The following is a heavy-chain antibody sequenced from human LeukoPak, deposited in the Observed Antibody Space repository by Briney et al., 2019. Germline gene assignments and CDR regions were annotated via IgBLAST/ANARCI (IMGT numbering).Heavy chain of an antibody. CDR3: ARDLNYYDSSGYYLDY. Sequence: SVKVSCKASGGTFSSYAISWVRQAPGQGLEWMGGIIPIFGTANYAQKFQGRVTITADKSTSTAYMELSSPRSEDTAVYYCARDLNYYDSSGYYLDYWGQGTLVTVSS. D-gene: IGHD3-22*01. J-gene: IGHJ4*02. CDR2: IIPIFGTA. CDR1: GGTFSSYA. V-gene: IGHV1-69*06.